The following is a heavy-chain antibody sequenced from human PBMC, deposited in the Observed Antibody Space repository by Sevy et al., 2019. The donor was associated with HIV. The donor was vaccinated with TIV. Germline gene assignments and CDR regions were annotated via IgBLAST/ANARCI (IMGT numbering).Heavy chain of an antibody. CDR1: GFTFRNFG. V-gene: IGHV3-30*03. D-gene: IGHD3-10*01. CDR3: ARGGSGDYYYYGVDV. J-gene: IGHJ6*02. CDR2: VSYDGSSK. Sequence: GGSLRLSCVGSGFTFRNFGVHWLRQAPGKGLEWLSVVSYDGSSKYYVDSVKGRFIASRDTSNNTLYQQMNSLRTEDTAVYYCARGGSGDYYYYGVDVWGQGTTVTVSS.